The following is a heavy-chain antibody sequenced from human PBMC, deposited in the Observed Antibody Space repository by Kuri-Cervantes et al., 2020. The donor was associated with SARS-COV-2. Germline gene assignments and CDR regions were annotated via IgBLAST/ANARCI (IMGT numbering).Heavy chain of an antibody. D-gene: IGHD6-25*01. CDR2: ISYDGSNK. CDR3: ARADGSYAFDI. J-gene: IGHJ3*02. Sequence: GGSLRLSCAASGFTFSSYAMHWVRQAPGKGLEWVAVISYDGSNKYYADSVKGRFTISRDNSKNTLYLQMNSLRAEDTAVYYCARADGSYAFDIWGQGTMVTVPS. V-gene: IGHV3-30*01. CDR1: GFTFSSYA.